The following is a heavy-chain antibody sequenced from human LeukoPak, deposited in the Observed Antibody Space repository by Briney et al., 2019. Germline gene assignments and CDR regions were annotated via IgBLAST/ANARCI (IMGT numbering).Heavy chain of an antibody. J-gene: IGHJ5*02. CDR1: GGSISSSSYY. CDR3: ARHCDYYGSGSYYLALNWFDP. V-gene: IGHV4-39*01. Sequence: PSETMSLICTVSGGSISSSSYYWGWIRQPPGKGLEWIGSIYYSGSTYYNPSPKSRVTISADTSKNQFSLKLSSVTAADTAVFYCARHCDYYGSGSYYLALNWFDPWGQRTLVTVSS. D-gene: IGHD3-10*01. CDR2: IYYSGST.